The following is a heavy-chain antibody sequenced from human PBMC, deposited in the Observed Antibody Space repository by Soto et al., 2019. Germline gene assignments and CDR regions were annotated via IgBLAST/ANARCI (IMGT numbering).Heavy chain of an antibody. CDR2: VYYTETT. Sequence: SETLSLTCSLSGGSINSSDHFWGWIRQTPGKGLEWIGSVYYTETTYYNPSLKSPVTISVETSRNTFSLEVNSVTAADTGIYYCARQRVLSTNMFITSFDPWGQGTLVTVSS. V-gene: IGHV4-39*01. D-gene: IGHD3-10*02. J-gene: IGHJ5*02. CDR3: ARQRVLSTNMFITSFDP. CDR1: GGSINSSDHF.